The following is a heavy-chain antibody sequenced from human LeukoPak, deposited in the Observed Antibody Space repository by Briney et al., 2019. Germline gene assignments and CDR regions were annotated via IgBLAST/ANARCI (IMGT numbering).Heavy chain of an antibody. CDR3: ATNRGWRTSGYYLYYFEY. J-gene: IGHJ4*01. CDR2: IKQDGSEK. V-gene: IGHV3-7*01. Sequence: TGGSLRLSCEASGFTFSNYWMSWVRQAPGKGLEWVVNIKQDGSEKYYVDSVKGRFTISRDNAKKSLYLQMNSLRAEDTAVYYCATNRGWRTSGYYLYYFEYWGQGTLVTFSS. CDR1: GFTFSNYW. D-gene: IGHD3-3*01.